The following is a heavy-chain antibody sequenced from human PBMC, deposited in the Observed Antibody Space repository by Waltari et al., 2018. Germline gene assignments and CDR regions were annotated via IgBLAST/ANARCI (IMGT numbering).Heavy chain of an antibody. D-gene: IGHD3-22*01. CDR1: GFTFINYA. J-gene: IGHJ4*02. CDR3: ARHLYSIDYLELDN. CDR2: IRDSGVVT. V-gene: IGHV3-23*01. Sequence: EGHLLESGGGLVQPGGSLRLSCVASGFTFINYAMSWVRQAPGKGLGGVSGIRDSGVVTKYADSVKGRFTVSRDNPKNTLYLQLNSLRAEDTAVYYCARHLYSIDYLELDNWGQGTLVTVSS.